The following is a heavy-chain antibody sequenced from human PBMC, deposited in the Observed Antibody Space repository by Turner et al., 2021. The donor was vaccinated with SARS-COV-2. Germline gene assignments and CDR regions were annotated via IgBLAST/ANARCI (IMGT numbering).Heavy chain of an antibody. Sequence: QVQLVQSGAEVKKPGASVKVSCKASGYTFTSYDFNWLRQATGQGLEWMGWRNPNSGNTGYAQKFQGRVTMTRNTSISTAYMELSSLRSEDTAVYYCARTFTAMVRVDYWGQGTLVTVSS. D-gene: IGHD5-18*01. V-gene: IGHV1-8*01. CDR3: ARTFTAMVRVDY. CDR1: GYTFTSYD. J-gene: IGHJ4*02. CDR2: RNPNSGNT.